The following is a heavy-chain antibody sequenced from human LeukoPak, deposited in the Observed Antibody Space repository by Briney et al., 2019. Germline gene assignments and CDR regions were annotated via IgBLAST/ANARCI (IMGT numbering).Heavy chain of an antibody. CDR1: GFTFEGHG. J-gene: IGHJ3*02. Sequence: PGGSLRLSCAASGFTFEGHGMSWVRQVPGKGLEWVSSINWNGRSTTYADSVRGRFIISRDDAKNSQFLQMNSLRVEDTALYYCAREGCYTHDAFDIWGPGTVVTVS. CDR2: INWNGRST. CDR3: AREGCYTHDAFDI. V-gene: IGHV3-20*04. D-gene: IGHD2-15*01.